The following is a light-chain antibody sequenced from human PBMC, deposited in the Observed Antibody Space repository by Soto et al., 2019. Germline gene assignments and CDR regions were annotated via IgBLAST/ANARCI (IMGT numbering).Light chain of an antibody. V-gene: IGLV2-11*01. CDR3: CSYAGSPYV. J-gene: IGLJ1*01. CDR1: SSDVGGYNY. CDR2: DVS. Sequence: QSVLTQPRSVSGSPGQSXTISCTGTSSDVGGYNYVSWYQQHPGKAPKVMIYDVSKRPSGVPDRFSGSKSGNTASLTISGLQAEDEADYYCCSYAGSPYVFGTGPKVTVL.